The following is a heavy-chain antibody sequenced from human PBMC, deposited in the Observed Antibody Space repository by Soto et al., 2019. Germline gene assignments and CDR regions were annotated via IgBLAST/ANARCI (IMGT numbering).Heavy chain of an antibody. CDR1: GFTVSSNY. D-gene: IGHD2-15*01. J-gene: IGHJ4*02. V-gene: IGHV3-53*02. CDR3: ARVVPVAGPGAFDY. CDR2: IYSGGST. Sequence: EVQLVETGGGLIQPGGSLRLSCAASGFTVSSNYMSWVRQAPGKGLEWVSVIYSGGSTYYADSVKGRFTISRDNSKNTLYLQMNSLRAEDTAVYYCARVVPVAGPGAFDYWGQGTLVTVSS.